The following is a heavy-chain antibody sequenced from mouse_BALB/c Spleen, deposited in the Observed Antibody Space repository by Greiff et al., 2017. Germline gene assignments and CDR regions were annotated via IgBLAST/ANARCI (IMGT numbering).Heavy chain of an antibody. Sequence: EVKLMESGPGLVKPSQSLSLTCSVTGYSITSGYYWNWIRQFPGNKLEWMGYISYDGSNNYNPSLKNRISITRDTSKNQFFLKLNSVTTEDTATYYCAKPPYYDYAYWYFDVWGAGTTVTVSS. V-gene: IGHV3-6*02. D-gene: IGHD2-4*01. CDR1: GYSITSGYY. J-gene: IGHJ1*01. CDR2: ISYDGSN. CDR3: AKPPYYDYAYWYFDV.